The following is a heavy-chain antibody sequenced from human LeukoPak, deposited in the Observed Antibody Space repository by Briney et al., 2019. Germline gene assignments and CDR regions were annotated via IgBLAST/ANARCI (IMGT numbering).Heavy chain of an antibody. CDR1: GGSISSYY. J-gene: IGHJ3*02. CDR2: IYYSGST. Sequence: SETLSLTCTVSGGSISSYYWSWIRQPPGKGLEWIEYIYYSGSTNYNPSLKSRVTMSVDTSKNQFSLKLSSVTAADTALYYCASDTCSGGSCYSRYAFDIWGQGTMVTVSS. V-gene: IGHV4-59*08. CDR3: ASDTCSGGSCYSRYAFDI. D-gene: IGHD2-15*01.